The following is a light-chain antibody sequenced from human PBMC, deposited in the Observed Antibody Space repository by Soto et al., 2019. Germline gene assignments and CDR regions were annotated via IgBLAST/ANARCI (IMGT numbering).Light chain of an antibody. CDR2: EVS. Sequence: SVLTQPASVSGSPGQSITISCTGTSSDVGGYKYVSWYQQHPGKAPKLMIYEVSNRPSGVSNRFSGSKSGNTASLTISGLQAEDEADYYCNSYTSSSTYVFGTGTKVTVL. CDR3: NSYTSSSTYV. CDR1: SSDVGGYKY. J-gene: IGLJ1*01. V-gene: IGLV2-14*01.